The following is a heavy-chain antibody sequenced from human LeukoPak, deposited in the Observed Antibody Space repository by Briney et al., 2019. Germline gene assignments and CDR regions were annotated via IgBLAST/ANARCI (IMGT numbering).Heavy chain of an antibody. J-gene: IGHJ5*02. CDR2: INPNSGGT. D-gene: IGHD5-12*01. Sequence: GASVKVSCKASGYTLTGYYMHWVRQAPGQGLEWMGWINPNSGGTNYAQKFQGRVTMTRDTSISTAYMELSRLRSDDTAVYYCARDGRLSGAEGWFDPWGQGTLVTVSS. V-gene: IGHV1-2*02. CDR1: GYTLTGYY. CDR3: ARDGRLSGAEGWFDP.